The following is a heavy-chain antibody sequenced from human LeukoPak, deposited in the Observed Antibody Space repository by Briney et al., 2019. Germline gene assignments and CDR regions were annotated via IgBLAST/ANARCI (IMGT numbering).Heavy chain of an antibody. CDR2: ISSSGSTI. J-gene: IGHJ4*02. D-gene: IGHD5-18*01. Sequence: GGSLRLSCAASGFTFSSYEMNWVRQAPGKGLEWVSCISSSGSTIYYADSVKGRFTISRDNAKNSLYLQMNSLRAEDTAVYYCAREEYSYGSENFDYWGQGTLVTVSS. V-gene: IGHV3-48*03. CDR1: GFTFSSYE. CDR3: AREEYSYGSENFDY.